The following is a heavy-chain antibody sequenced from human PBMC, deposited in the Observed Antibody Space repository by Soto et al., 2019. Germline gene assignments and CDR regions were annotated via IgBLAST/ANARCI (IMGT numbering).Heavy chain of an antibody. V-gene: IGHV3-74*01. CDR1: GFTFSSYW. CDR3: ARDRVAGNYWFDP. Sequence: HPGGSLRLSCAASGFTFSSYWMHWVRQAPGKGLVWVSRINSDGSSTSYADSVKGRFTISRDNAKNTLYLQMNSLRAEDTAVYYCARDRVAGNYWFDPWGQGTLVTVPQ. J-gene: IGHJ5*02. CDR2: INSDGSST. D-gene: IGHD6-19*01.